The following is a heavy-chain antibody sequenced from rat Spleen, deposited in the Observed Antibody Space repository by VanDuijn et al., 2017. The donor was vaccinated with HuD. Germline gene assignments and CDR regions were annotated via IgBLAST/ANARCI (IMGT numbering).Heavy chain of an antibody. D-gene: IGHD1-11*01. CDR1: GFTFSDYN. CDR2: ISYECSGT. V-gene: IGHV5-7*01. CDR3: ARPNYGYPFAY. J-gene: IGHJ3*01. Sequence: EVQLVESGGDLVQPGRSLKLSCAASGFTFSDYNMAWVRQTPKKGLEGVATISYECSGTFYRASVKGRFTISRDNARITLYLQMDSLRSEDTATYYCARPNYGYPFAYWGQGTLVTVSS.